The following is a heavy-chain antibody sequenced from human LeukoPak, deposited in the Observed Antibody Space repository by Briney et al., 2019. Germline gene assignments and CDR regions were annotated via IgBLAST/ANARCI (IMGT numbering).Heavy chain of an antibody. V-gene: IGHV4-38-2*02. J-gene: IGHJ6*02. CDR1: GYSISSGYY. Sequence: PSETLSLTCTVSGYSISSGYYWGWIRQPPGKGLEWIGSIYHSGSTYYNPSLKSRVTISVDTSKNQFSLKLNSVTAADTALYYCARHVSGRWFGDDYPYYADVWGQGTTVT. CDR2: IYHSGST. D-gene: IGHD3-10*01. CDR3: ARHVSGRWFGDDYPYYADV.